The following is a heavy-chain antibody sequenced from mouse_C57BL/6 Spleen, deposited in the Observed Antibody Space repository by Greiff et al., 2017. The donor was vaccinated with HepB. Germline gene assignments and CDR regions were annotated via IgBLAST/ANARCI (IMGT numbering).Heavy chain of an antibody. Sequence: VQLQQSGAELMKPGASVKLSCKATGYTFTGYWIEWVKQRPGHGLEWIGEILPGSGSTNYNEKFKGKATFTADTSSNTAYMQLSSLTTEDSAIYDCARRGYYYGSTPYYFDYWGQGTTLTVSS. V-gene: IGHV1-9*01. CDR1: GYTFTGYW. J-gene: IGHJ2*01. CDR3: ARRGYYYGSTPYYFDY. D-gene: IGHD1-1*01. CDR2: ILPGSGST.